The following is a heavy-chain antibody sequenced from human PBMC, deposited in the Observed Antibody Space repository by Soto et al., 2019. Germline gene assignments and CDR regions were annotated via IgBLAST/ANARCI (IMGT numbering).Heavy chain of an antibody. CDR1: GFIFINYA. Sequence: GGSLRLSCSASGFIFINYAVHWVRQTPGKGLEYVSTITGNGDTTYYADSVKGRFTISRDNSKNTLYLQMSSLRIEDTAVYYCVKPPAYYYDSVAYYSAWGQGTLVTVSS. CDR3: VKPPAYYYDSVAYYSA. V-gene: IGHV3-64D*06. J-gene: IGHJ5*02. CDR2: ITGNGDTT. D-gene: IGHD3-22*01.